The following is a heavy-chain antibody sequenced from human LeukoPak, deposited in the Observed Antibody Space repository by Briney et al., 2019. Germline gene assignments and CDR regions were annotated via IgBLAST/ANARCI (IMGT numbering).Heavy chain of an antibody. Sequence: GRSLRLSCAASGFTFSSYAMHWVRQASGKGLEWVGRIRSKANSYATAYAASVKGRFTISRDDSKNTAYLQMNSLKTEDTAVYYCVGDSSGYFWGQGTLVTVSS. CDR1: GFTFSSYA. V-gene: IGHV3-73*01. J-gene: IGHJ4*02. CDR2: IRSKANSYAT. CDR3: VGDSSGYF. D-gene: IGHD3-22*01.